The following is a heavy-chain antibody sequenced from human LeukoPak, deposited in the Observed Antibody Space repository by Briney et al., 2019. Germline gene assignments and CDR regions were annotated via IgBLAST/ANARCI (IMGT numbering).Heavy chain of an antibody. CDR1: GYTFTGYY. J-gene: IGHJ5*02. V-gene: IGHV1-2*02. Sequence: ASVKVSCEASGYTFTGYYMHWVRQAPGQGLEWMGWINPNSGGTNYAQKFQGRVTMTRDTSISTAYMELSRLRSDDTAVYYCARAEESSGWSPPVAFDPWGQGTLVTVSS. D-gene: IGHD6-19*01. CDR3: ARAEESSGWSPPVAFDP. CDR2: INPNSGGT.